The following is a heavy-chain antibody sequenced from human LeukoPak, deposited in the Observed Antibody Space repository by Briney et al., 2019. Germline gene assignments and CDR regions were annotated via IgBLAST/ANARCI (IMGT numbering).Heavy chain of an antibody. J-gene: IGHJ5*02. CDR1: GGSFSGYY. Sequence: SETLSLTCAVYGGSFSGYYWSWIRQPPGKGLEWIGEINHSGSTNYNPSLKSRVTISVDTSKSQFSLKLSSVTAADTAVYYCARRTTLLWLGELWPNWFDPWGQGTLVTVSS. CDR3: ARRTTLLWLGELWPNWFDP. CDR2: INHSGST. V-gene: IGHV4-34*01. D-gene: IGHD3-10*01.